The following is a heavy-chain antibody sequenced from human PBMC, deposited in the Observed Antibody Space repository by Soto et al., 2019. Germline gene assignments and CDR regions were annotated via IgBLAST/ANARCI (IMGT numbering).Heavy chain of an antibody. CDR2: ISDDGSNK. CDR3: ARGRFASSWSFFAY. CDR1: GFTFSNYA. D-gene: IGHD6-13*01. V-gene: IGHV3-30*09. J-gene: IGHJ4*02. Sequence: QVQLVESGGGVVQPGRSLRLSCAASGFTFSNYALHWVRQAPGKGLEWVAVISDDGSNKYYADSVKGRFAISRDNSKNTLHLQMSSRRGEDTAVYYGARGRFASSWSFFAYWGQGTPVTVSS.